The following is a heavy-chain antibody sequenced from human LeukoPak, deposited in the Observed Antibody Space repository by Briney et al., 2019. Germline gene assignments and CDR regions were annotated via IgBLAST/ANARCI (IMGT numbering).Heavy chain of an antibody. D-gene: IGHD3-22*01. CDR3: ARDLYYYDSSGYLDY. V-gene: IGHV3-11*01. Sequence: GGSLRLSCAASGFTFSDYYMSWIRQAPGKGLEWDSYISSSGSTIYYADSVKGRFTISRDNAKNSLYLQMNSLRAEDTAVYYCARDLYYYDSSGYLDYWGQGTLVTVSS. J-gene: IGHJ4*02. CDR2: ISSSGSTI. CDR1: GFTFSDYY.